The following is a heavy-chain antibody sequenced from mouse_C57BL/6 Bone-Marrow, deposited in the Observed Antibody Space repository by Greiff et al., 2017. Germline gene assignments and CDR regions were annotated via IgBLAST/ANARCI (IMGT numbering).Heavy chain of an antibody. D-gene: IGHD1-1*01. V-gene: IGHV1-50*01. CDR2: LDPSDSYT. CDR3: ARDLGPIYYYGYYYAMDY. J-gene: IGHJ4*01. CDR1: GYTFTSYW. Sequence: VQLQQPGAELVKPGASVKLSCKASGYTFTSYWMQWVKQRPGQGLEWIGELDPSDSYTNYNQKFKGKATLTVDTSSSTAYMQLSSLTSEDSAVYYCARDLGPIYYYGYYYAMDYWGQGTSVTVSS.